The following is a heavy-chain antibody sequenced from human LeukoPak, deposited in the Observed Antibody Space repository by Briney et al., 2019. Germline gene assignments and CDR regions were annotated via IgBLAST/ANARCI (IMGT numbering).Heavy chain of an antibody. J-gene: IGHJ4*02. D-gene: IGHD5-18*01. CDR1: GGSISSYY. CDR3: ARSTAMVPYFDY. Sequence: SETLSLTCTVSGGSISSYYWSWIRQPPGKGLEWIGYIYYSGSTNYDPSLKSRVTISVDTSKNQFSLKLSSVTAADTAVYYCARSTAMVPYFDYWGQGTLVTVSS. CDR2: IYYSGST. V-gene: IGHV4-59*08.